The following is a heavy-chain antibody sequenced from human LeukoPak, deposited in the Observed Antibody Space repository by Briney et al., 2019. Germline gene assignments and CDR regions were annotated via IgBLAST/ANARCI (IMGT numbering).Heavy chain of an antibody. V-gene: IGHV1-2*02. D-gene: IGHD6-6*01. CDR3: ARAGQLGDRAFDI. Sequence: GSSVNVSCKASGGTFSSYAISWVRQAPGQGLEWMGWINPNSGGTNYTQKFQGRVTMTRDTSISTAYMELSRLRSDDTAVYYCARAGQLGDRAFDIWGQGTMVTVSS. CDR2: INPNSGGT. CDR1: GGTFSSYA. J-gene: IGHJ3*02.